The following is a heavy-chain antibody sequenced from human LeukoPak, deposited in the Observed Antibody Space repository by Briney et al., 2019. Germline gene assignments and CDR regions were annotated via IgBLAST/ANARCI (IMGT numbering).Heavy chain of an antibody. J-gene: IGHJ5*02. CDR3: AKWPVTSSCWFDP. V-gene: IGHV3-23*01. Sequence: GGSLRLSCAASGFTFSSYAMTWVRQAPGKGLEWVSGISGSGSSTYYADSVKGRFTFSRDNSTNTLYLQMNSLKAEDTAVYYCAKWPVTSSCWFDPWGQRTLVTVSS. CDR1: GFTFSSYA. D-gene: IGHD2-2*01. CDR2: ISGSGSST.